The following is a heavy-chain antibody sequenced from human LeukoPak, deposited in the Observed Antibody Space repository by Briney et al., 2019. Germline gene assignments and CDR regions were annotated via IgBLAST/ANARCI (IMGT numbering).Heavy chain of an antibody. CDR2: INPNSGGT. D-gene: IGHD5-24*01. V-gene: IGHV1-2*02. Sequence: ASVKVSCKPSGYTFTGNSMNWVPEAPGQGLEWMGWINPNSGGTNYAQKFQGRVTMTSDTSTSTAYMELSSLTSDDTAVYYCAIGDGSLRVYYSVYWGQGTLVIVSS. CDR1: GYTFTGNS. CDR3: AIGDGSLRVYYSVY. J-gene: IGHJ4*02.